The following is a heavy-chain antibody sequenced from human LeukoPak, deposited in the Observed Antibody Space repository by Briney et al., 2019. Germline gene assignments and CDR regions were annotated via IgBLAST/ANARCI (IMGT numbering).Heavy chain of an antibody. D-gene: IGHD6-19*01. Sequence: PSETLSLTCAVSGVAFINYYWSWVRQSPRQGLEWIGEINHSGYTNYNPSLKSRVTMSIDTSKNQFSLLLTSVTAADAGVYYCTRAVAGHPDWGQGTLVTVSS. CDR1: GVAFINYY. CDR3: TRAVAGHPD. J-gene: IGHJ4*02. CDR2: INHSGYT. V-gene: IGHV4-34*01.